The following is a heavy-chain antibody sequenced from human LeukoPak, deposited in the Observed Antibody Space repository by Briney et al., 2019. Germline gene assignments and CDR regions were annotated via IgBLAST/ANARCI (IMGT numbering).Heavy chain of an antibody. J-gene: IGHJ5*02. CDR2: INHSGST. Sequence: PSETLSLTCAVYGGSFSGYYWSWIRQPPGKGLEWIGEINHSGSTNYNPSLKSRVTISVDTSKNQFSLKLSSVTAADTAVYYCARQNAGYDILTGYGWFDPWGQGTLVTVSS. CDR3: ARQNAGYDILTGYGWFDP. D-gene: IGHD3-9*01. CDR1: GGSFSGYY. V-gene: IGHV4-34*01.